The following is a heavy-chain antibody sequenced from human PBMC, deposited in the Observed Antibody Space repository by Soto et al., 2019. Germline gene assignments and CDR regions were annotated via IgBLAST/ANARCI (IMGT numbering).Heavy chain of an antibody. CDR1: GFTLSSYA. V-gene: IGHV3-30-3*01. D-gene: IGHD3-9*01. CDR3: ARDKDVLRYFDWSNFDY. Sequence: PGGPLRLSCAASGFTLSSYAMHWVRQAPGKGLEWVAVISYDGSNKYYADSVKGRFTISRDNSNNTLYLQMNSLRAEDTAVYYCARDKDVLRYFDWSNFDYWGQGTLVTVSS. CDR2: ISYDGSNK. J-gene: IGHJ4*02.